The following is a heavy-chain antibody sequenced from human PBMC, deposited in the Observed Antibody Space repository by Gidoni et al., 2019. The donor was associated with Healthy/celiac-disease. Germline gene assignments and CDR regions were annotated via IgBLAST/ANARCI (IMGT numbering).Heavy chain of an antibody. CDR3: ARGGNSEPFDY. Sequence: QVQLQESGPGLVKPSETLSLTCTVSGGSVSSGSYYWSWIRQPPGKGLEWIGYIYYSGSTNYNPSLKSRVTISVDTSKNQFSLKLSSVTAADTAVYYCARGGNSEPFDYWGQGTLVTVSS. D-gene: IGHD2-21*02. CDR2: IYYSGST. CDR1: GGSVSSGSYY. V-gene: IGHV4-61*01. J-gene: IGHJ4*02.